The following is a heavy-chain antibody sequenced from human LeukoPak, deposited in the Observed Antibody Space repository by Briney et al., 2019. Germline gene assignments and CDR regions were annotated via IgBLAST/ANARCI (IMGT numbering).Heavy chain of an antibody. CDR2: MNPNSGNT. CDR1: GYTFTSYD. CDR3: ARTYYYDSSGYYLGGNWFDP. V-gene: IGHV1-8*01. D-gene: IGHD3-22*01. J-gene: IGHJ5*02. Sequence: ASVKVSCKSSGYTFTSYDINWVRQATGHGLEWMGWMNPNSGNTGYAQKFQGRVTMTRNTSISTAYMELSSLRSEDTAVYYCARTYYYDSSGYYLGGNWFDPWGQGTLVTVSS.